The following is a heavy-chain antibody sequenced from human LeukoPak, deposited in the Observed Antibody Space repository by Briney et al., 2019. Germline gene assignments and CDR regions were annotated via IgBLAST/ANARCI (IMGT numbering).Heavy chain of an antibody. CDR3: AKSSSWLYYFDY. Sequence: GGSLRLSCAASGFTFSSYSMNWVRQAPGKGLEWVSYISSSSSTIYYADSVKGRFTISRDNAKNSLYLQMNSLRDEDTVVYYCAKSSSWLYYFDYWGQGTLVTVSS. J-gene: IGHJ4*02. CDR2: ISSSSSTI. D-gene: IGHD6-13*01. CDR1: GFTFSSYS. V-gene: IGHV3-48*02.